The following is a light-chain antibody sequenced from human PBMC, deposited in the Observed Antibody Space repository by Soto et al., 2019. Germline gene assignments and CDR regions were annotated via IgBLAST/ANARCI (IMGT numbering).Light chain of an antibody. Sequence: DIQITQSPSALSASVGDRVPFTCRASQSISSYLNWYQQKPGKAPKLLIYAASSLQSGVPSRFSGSGSGTDFTLTISSLQPEDFATYYCQQSSEATWTFGQGSKVDI. CDR1: QSISSY. CDR2: AAS. V-gene: IGKV1-39*01. J-gene: IGKJ1*01. CDR3: QQSSEATWT.